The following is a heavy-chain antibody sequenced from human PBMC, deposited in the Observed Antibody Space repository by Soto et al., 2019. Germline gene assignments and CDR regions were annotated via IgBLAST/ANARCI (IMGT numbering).Heavy chain of an antibody. CDR1: GFSFNNFG. V-gene: IGHV3-30*18. D-gene: IGHD2-21*02. Sequence: QVHLVQSGGGVVQPGRSLRLSCAASGFSFNNFGMHWVRQAPSKGLEWVAVISYDGSNKYYADSVRGRFTISRDDSKDTLYLQMNSLRAEDTTVYYCAKDGTYCGGDCYPIFNFDSWGQGTLVTVSS. CDR3: AKDGTYCGGDCYPIFNFDS. J-gene: IGHJ4*02. CDR2: ISYDGSNK.